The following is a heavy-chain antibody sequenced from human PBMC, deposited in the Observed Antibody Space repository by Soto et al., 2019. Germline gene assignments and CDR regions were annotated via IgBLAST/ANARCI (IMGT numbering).Heavy chain of an antibody. V-gene: IGHV6-1*01. CDR1: GDSVSSNSAA. D-gene: IGHD2-2*01. J-gene: IGHJ6*03. CDR2: TYYRSKWYN. CDR3: AGCSSIPCYCYYFIDV. Sequence: SQTLSLTCAISGDSVSSNSAAWNWIRQSPSRGLEWLGRTYYRSKWYNDYAVSVKSRITINPDTSKNQFSLQLNSVTPEDTAVYYCAGCSSIPCYCYYFIDVWGKGTTVTVSS.